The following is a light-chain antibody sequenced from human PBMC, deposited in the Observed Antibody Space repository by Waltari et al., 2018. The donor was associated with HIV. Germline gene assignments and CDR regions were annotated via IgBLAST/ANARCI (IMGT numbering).Light chain of an antibody. V-gene: IGKV1-33*01. CDR3: QQYDNLPMYT. CDR2: DAS. CDR1: QDISNY. Sequence: DIQMTQSPSSLSASVGDRVTITCQASQDISNYLNWYQQKPGKAPELLIYDASNLEAGGPSRFSGSGSGTDFTVTISSLQPEDIATYYCQQYDNLPMYTFGQGTKLEIK. J-gene: IGKJ2*01.